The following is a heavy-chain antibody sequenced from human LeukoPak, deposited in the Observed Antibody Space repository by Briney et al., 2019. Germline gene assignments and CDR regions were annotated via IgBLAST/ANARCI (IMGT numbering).Heavy chain of an antibody. V-gene: IGHV1-2*02. CDR1: GYTFTGYY. D-gene: IGHD2-15*01. Sequence: ASVTVSCKASGYTFTGYYMHWVRQAPGQGLEWMGWINPNSGGTNYAQKFQGRVTMTRDTSISTAYMELSRLRSDDTAVYYCARDLGGRRGWPDHDAFDIWGQGTMVTVSS. CDR2: INPNSGGT. CDR3: ARDLGGRRGWPDHDAFDI. J-gene: IGHJ3*02.